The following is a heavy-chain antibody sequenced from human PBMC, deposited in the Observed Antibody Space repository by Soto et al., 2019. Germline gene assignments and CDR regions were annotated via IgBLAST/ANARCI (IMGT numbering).Heavy chain of an antibody. CDR2: TYYSGST. V-gene: IGHV4-30-4*01. CDR3: ASFYGDYQRKSMDV. J-gene: IGHJ6*02. CDR1: GGSISSGDYY. D-gene: IGHD4-17*01. Sequence: SETLSLTCTVSGGSISSGDYYWSWIRQPPGKGLEWIGYTYYSGSTYYNPSLESRVTISVDTSKNQFSLKLSSVTAADTAVYYCASFYGDYQRKSMDVWGQGTTVTVSS.